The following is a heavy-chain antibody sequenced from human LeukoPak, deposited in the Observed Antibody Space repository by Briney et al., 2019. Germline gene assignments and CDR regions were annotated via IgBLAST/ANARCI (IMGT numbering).Heavy chain of an antibody. D-gene: IGHD6-19*01. CDR3: ARESKGWARDFNFDY. CDR1: GFTFSSYA. CDR2: ISYDGSNK. Sequence: GGSLRPSCAASGFTFSSYAMHWVRQAPGKGLEWVAVISYDGSNKYYADSVKGRFTISRDNSKNTLHLQMNSLRAEDTAVYYCARESKGWARDFNFDYWGQGTLVTVSS. V-gene: IGHV3-30*04. J-gene: IGHJ4*02.